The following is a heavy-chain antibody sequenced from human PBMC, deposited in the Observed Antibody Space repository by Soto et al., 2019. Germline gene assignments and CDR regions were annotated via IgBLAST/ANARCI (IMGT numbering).Heavy chain of an antibody. CDR3: ARHAGHYYGSGSDWFDP. CDR2: IYYSGST. CDR1: GGSISSSSYY. Sequence: LSLTCTVSGGSISSSSYYWGWIRQPPGKGLEWIGSIYYSGSTYYNPSLKSRVTISVDTSKNQFSLKLSSVTAADTAVYYCARHAGHYYGSGSDWFDPWGQGTLVTVSS. V-gene: IGHV4-39*01. D-gene: IGHD3-10*01. J-gene: IGHJ5*02.